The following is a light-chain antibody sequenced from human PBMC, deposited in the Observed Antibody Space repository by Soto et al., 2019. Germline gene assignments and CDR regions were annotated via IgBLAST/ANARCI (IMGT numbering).Light chain of an antibody. CDR1: QRIDNY. Sequence: DIQMTQSPSSLSASVGDRVTITCRASQRIDNYLNWYQQKPGKAPNLVIYAVTTLQGGVPSRFSGSASGTDFTLTISSLQPEDFATYSCQQTYDTPTTFGQGTKLEI. CDR2: AVT. J-gene: IGKJ2*01. V-gene: IGKV1-39*01. CDR3: QQTYDTPTT.